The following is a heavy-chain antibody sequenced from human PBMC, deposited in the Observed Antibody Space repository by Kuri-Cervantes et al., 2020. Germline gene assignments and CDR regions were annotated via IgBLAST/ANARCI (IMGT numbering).Heavy chain of an antibody. Sequence: SVKVSCKASGGTFSNYAISWVRQAPGQGLEWMGGTIPIFDTANYAQKFQGRVTMTRNTSISTAYMELSSLRSEDTAVYYCARVSPDFWSYYFDYWGQGTLVTVSS. CDR3: ARVSPDFWSYYFDY. CDR2: TIPIFDTA. D-gene: IGHD3-3*01. CDR1: GGTFSNYA. V-gene: IGHV1-69*05. J-gene: IGHJ4*02.